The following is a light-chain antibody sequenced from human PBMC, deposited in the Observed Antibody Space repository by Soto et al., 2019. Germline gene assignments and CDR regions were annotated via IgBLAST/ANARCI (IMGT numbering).Light chain of an antibody. CDR1: SSDVGSHNL. Sequence: QSVLTQPASVSGSPGQSITISCTGSSSDVGSHNLVSWYQQYPGEAPKLMIFEANKRPSGVSNRFSGSKSGNTASLTVSGLQADDEADYYCCSYVGTSTIFGGGTKLTVL. CDR2: EAN. J-gene: IGLJ2*01. V-gene: IGLV2-23*01. CDR3: CSYVGTSTI.